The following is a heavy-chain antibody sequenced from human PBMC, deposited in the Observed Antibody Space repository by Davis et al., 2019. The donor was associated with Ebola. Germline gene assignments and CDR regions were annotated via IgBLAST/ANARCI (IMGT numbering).Heavy chain of an antibody. J-gene: IGHJ3*02. V-gene: IGHV4-34*01. CDR3: ARGLWAAAETGAFDI. D-gene: IGHD6-13*01. Sequence: SETLSLTCAVYGASFSGYYWSWIRQPPGKGLEWSGEINHSRSTNYNPSLKSRVTISVDTSRNQFSLKLSSVTAAETAVYYCARGLWAAAETGAFDIWGQGTMVTVSS. CDR1: GASFSGYY. CDR2: INHSRST.